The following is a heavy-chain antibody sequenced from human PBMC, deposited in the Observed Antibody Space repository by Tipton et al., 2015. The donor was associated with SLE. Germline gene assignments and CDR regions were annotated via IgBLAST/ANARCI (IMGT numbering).Heavy chain of an antibody. D-gene: IGHD6-13*01. Sequence: TLSLTCTVSGGSISSYYWSWIRQPPGKGLEWIGYIYYSGSTYYNPSLKSRVTISVDTSKNQFSLKLSSVTAADTAVYYCARPSIAAAGFDYWGQGTLVTVSS. CDR1: GGSISSYY. J-gene: IGHJ4*02. V-gene: IGHV4-59*08. CDR3: ARPSIAAAGFDY. CDR2: IYYSGST.